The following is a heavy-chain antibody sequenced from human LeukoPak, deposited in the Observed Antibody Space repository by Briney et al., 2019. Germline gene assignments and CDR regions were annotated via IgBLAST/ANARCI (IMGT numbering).Heavy chain of an antibody. CDR3: ARVGYYYDSSGYYEGDYFYMDV. J-gene: IGHJ6*03. V-gene: IGHV3-48*03. Sequence: GGSLRLSCLPSGLTFSSFAMTWVRQAPGKGREWVSYINRNGTTIYYADSVKGRFTISRDNAKNSLYLQMSSLRDADTAVYYCARVGYYYDSSGYYEGDYFYMDVWGKGTTVTVSS. D-gene: IGHD3-22*01. CDR1: GLTFSSFA. CDR2: INRNGTTI.